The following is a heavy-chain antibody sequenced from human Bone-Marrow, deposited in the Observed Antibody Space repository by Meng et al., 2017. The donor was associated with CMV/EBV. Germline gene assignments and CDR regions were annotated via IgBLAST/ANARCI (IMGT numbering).Heavy chain of an antibody. Sequence: SETLSLTCSFSGGSISSYYWSWIRQPPGKGLEWIGEINHSGSTNYNPSLKSRVTISVDTSKNQFSLKLSSVTAADTAVYYCARGGRARPPYYYYGMDVWGQGTTVTVSS. J-gene: IGHJ6*02. CDR3: ARGGRARPPYYYYGMDV. D-gene: IGHD6-6*01. V-gene: IGHV4-34*01. CDR1: GGSISSYY. CDR2: INHSGST.